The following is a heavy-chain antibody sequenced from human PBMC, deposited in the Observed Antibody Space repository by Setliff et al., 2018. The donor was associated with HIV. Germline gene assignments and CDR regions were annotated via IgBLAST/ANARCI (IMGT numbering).Heavy chain of an antibody. Sequence: SETLSLTCVVSDDSFSNYDWTWIRQSPGKALEWIGYISSSGTTTYNPSLRSRVTISIETSNTRFSLWMRSATAADTATYFCARLGRAIDDGGSSLRLDFWGQGMLVTVSS. D-gene: IGHD2-21*01. V-gene: IGHV4-4*09. CDR3: ARLGRAIDDGGSSLRLDF. CDR1: DDSFSNYD. J-gene: IGHJ4*02. CDR2: ISSSGTT.